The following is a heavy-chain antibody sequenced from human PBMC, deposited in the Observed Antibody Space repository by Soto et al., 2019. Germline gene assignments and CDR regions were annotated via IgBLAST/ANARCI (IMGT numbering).Heavy chain of an antibody. D-gene: IGHD6-19*01. CDR2: IPSKTNTYAT. CDR1: GFTFSGST. Sequence: EVQLVESGGGLVQPGGSLKLSCAASGFTFSGSTIHGVRQTSGKGREWVGRIPSKTNTYATAYAASVKGRFTISRDESKNTAYLQMDSLKTEDTAVYYCTRQHLDVPVASAIDYWGQGTLVTVSS. V-gene: IGHV3-73*02. CDR3: TRQHLDVPVASAIDY. J-gene: IGHJ4*02.